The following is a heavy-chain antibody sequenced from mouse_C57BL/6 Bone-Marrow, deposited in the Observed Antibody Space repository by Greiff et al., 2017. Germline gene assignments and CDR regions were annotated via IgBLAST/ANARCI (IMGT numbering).Heavy chain of an antibody. V-gene: IGHV3-8*01. CDR3: ARGVWSTTGYFDV. CDR1: GYSITSDY. J-gene: IGHJ1*03. Sequence: EVKLMESGPGLAKPSQTLSLTCSVTGYSITSDYWNWIRKFPGNKLEYMGYISYSGSTYYNPSLKSRISITRDTSKNQYYLQLNSVTTEDTATYYCARGVWSTTGYFDVWGTGTTVTVSS. CDR2: ISYSGST. D-gene: IGHD2-10*02.